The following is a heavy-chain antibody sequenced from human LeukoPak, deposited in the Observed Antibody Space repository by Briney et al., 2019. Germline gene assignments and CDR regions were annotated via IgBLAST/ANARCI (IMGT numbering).Heavy chain of an antibody. D-gene: IGHD6-13*01. V-gene: IGHV3-30-3*01. CDR1: GFTFSSYA. Sequence: GGSLRLSCAASGFTFSSYAMHWVRQAPGKGLEWVAVISYDGSNKYYADSVKGRFTISRDNSRNTLYLQMNSLRAEDTAVYYCVREPGPGYFDYWGQGTLVTVSS. CDR2: ISYDGSNK. CDR3: VREPGPGYFDY. J-gene: IGHJ4*02.